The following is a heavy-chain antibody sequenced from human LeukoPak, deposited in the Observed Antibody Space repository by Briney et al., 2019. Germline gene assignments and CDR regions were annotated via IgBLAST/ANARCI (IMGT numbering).Heavy chain of an antibody. D-gene: IGHD5-18*01. J-gene: IGHJ5*02. CDR3: ARGQGGYSYGYAFWFDP. CDR2: IYYSGST. V-gene: IGHV4-31*03. CDR1: GGSISSGGYY. Sequence: SETLSLTCTVSGGSISSGGYYWSWIRQHPGEGLEWIGYIYYSGSTYYNPSLKSRVTISVDTSKNQFSLKLSSVTAADTAVYYCARGQGGYSYGYAFWFDPWGQGTLVTVSS.